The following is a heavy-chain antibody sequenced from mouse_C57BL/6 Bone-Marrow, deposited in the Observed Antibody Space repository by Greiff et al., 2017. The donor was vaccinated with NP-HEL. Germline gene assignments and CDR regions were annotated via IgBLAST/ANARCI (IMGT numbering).Heavy chain of an antibody. CDR1: GYSFTDYN. Sequence: VQLQQSGPELVKPGASVKISCKASGYSFTDYNMNWVKQSNGKSLEWIGVINPNYGTTSYNQKFKGKATLTVDQSSSTAYMQPTSLTSVDSAAYYCARSDGSSKVDYWGQGTTLTVSS. D-gene: IGHD1-1*01. V-gene: IGHV1-39*01. J-gene: IGHJ2*01. CDR2: INPNYGTT. CDR3: ARSDGSSKVDY.